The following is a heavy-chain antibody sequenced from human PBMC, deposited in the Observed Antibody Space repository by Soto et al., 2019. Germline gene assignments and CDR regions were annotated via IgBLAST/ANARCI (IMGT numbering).Heavy chain of an antibody. Sequence: EVQLLDSGGGLVQPGGSLRLSCAASGFTFSNYAMTWVRQGPGKGLEWVSGISGSGGMSYYADSVKGRFTISRDNSKSTLYLQMNSLRAEETAVYYCAKAYFVWSSEQPYYFDYWGQGTLVTVSS. J-gene: IGHJ4*02. V-gene: IGHV3-23*01. CDR2: ISGSGGMS. CDR1: GFTFSNYA. D-gene: IGHD3-16*01. CDR3: AKAYFVWSSEQPYYFDY.